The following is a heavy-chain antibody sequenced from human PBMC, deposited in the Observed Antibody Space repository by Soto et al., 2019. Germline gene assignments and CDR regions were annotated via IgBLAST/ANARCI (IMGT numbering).Heavy chain of an antibody. CDR3: ERGRWAGITLGGVIVIHYFDY. Sequence: SETLSLTCAVYGGSFSGYYWSWIRQPPGKGLEWIGEINHSGSTNSNPSLKSRVTISVDTSKNQFSLKLSSVTAADRAVYSCERGRWAGITLGGVIVIHYFDYWGQETLVTVPQ. D-gene: IGHD3-16*02. CDR2: INHSGST. V-gene: IGHV4-34*01. CDR1: GGSFSGYY. J-gene: IGHJ4*02.